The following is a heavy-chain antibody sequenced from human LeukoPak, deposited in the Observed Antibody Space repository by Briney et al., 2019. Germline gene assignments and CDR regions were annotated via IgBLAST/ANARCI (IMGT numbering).Heavy chain of an antibody. CDR2: INPSGGST. Sequence: ASVKVSCKASGYTFTSYYMHWVRQAPGQGLEWMGIINPSGGSTSYAQKFQGRVTMTRNTSISTAYMELSSLRSEDTAVYYCARGARHKLFVLMVYASDYWGQGTLVTVSS. CDR3: ARGARHKLFVLMVYASDY. J-gene: IGHJ4*02. CDR1: GYTFTSYY. V-gene: IGHV1-46*01. D-gene: IGHD2-8*01.